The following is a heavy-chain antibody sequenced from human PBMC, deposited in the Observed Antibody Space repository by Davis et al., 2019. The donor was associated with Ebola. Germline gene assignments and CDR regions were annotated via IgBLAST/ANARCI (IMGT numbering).Heavy chain of an antibody. CDR2: ISHSGST. Sequence: PSETLSLTCTVSGGSISSYYWSWIRQSPGKGLEWIGEISHSGSTNYNPSLQSRVTISIDTSKNQFSLKLTSVTAADTAVYYCARGGSSWGYYYGMDVWGQGTTVTVSS. CDR1: GGSISSYY. J-gene: IGHJ6*02. V-gene: IGHV4-34*01. D-gene: IGHD6-13*01. CDR3: ARGGSSWGYYYGMDV.